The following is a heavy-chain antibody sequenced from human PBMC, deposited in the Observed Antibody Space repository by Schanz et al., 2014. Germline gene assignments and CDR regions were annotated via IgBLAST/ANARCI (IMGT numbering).Heavy chain of an antibody. Sequence: EVQLVESGGGLVKPGGSLRLSCAASGFAFSTSSMNWVRQAPGKGLEWVSSISGDSDYIYYADSVKGRFTISRDNAKKSLDLHMNSLTAEDTAVYYCATENWWTVEKWGQGTLVTVSS. V-gene: IGHV3-21*01. CDR3: ATENWWTVEK. CDR2: ISGDSDYI. J-gene: IGHJ4*02. D-gene: IGHD2-15*01. CDR1: GFAFSTSS.